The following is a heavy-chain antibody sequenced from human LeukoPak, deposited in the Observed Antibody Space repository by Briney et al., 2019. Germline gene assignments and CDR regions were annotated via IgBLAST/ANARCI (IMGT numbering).Heavy chain of an antibody. Sequence: GESLKISCKGSGYNFPTYWIGWVRQMPGKGLEWIGFIYPGDSDTKYSPSFQGQVTISVDESISTAYLQWSSLKASDTAMYYCVRTYDRSGHYFPDYWGQGTLVTVSS. V-gene: IGHV5-51*01. CDR1: GYNFPTYW. CDR3: VRTYDRSGHYFPDY. CDR2: IYPGDSDT. D-gene: IGHD3-22*01. J-gene: IGHJ4*02.